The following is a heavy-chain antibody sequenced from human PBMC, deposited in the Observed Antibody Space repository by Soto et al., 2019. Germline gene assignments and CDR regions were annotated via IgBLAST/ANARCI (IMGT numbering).Heavy chain of an antibody. Sequence: GGSLRLSCAASGFTFSSYAMHWVRQAPGKGLEWVAVISYDGSNKYYADSVKGRFTISRDNSKNTLYLQMNSLRAEDTAVYYCAREVSVRAAYFDYWGQGTLVTVSS. D-gene: IGHD3-10*02. CDR3: AREVSVRAAYFDY. CDR2: ISYDGSNK. V-gene: IGHV3-30-3*01. CDR1: GFTFSSYA. J-gene: IGHJ4*02.